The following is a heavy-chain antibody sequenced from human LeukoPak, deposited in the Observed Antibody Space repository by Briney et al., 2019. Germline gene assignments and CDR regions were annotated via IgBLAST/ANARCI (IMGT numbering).Heavy chain of an antibody. CDR3: ARAGIAARPYYYYYYMDV. CDR1: GYSFTSYW. V-gene: IGHV5-51*01. D-gene: IGHD6-6*01. J-gene: IGHJ6*03. CDR2: IYPGDSDT. Sequence: GESLKISCKGSGYSFTSYWIGWVRQMPGKGREWMGIIYPGDSDTRYSPSFQGQVTISADKSISTAYLQWSSLKASDTAMYYCARAGIAARPYYYYYYMDVWGKGTTVTVSS.